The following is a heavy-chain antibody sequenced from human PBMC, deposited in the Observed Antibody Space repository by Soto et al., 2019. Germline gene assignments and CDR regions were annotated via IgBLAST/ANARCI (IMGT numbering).Heavy chain of an antibody. Sequence: GPTLVNPTQTLTLTCTFSGFSPTTTGEGVGWIRQAPGKDLELLALIYLNDGEGNRPSLRGRLTISRDTSKNRVVLTMTNMDPVDTAAYYGAPWRRSNGDAFDIWGQGTMVTVSS. CDR3: APWRRSNGDAFDI. J-gene: IGHJ3*02. CDR2: IYLNDGE. V-gene: IGHV2-5*01. D-gene: IGHD1-1*01. CDR1: GFSPTTTGEG.